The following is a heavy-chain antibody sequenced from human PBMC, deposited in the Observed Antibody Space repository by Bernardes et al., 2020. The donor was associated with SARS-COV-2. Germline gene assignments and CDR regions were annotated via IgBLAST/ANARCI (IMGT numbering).Heavy chain of an antibody. V-gene: IGHV3-49*03. CDR1: GFTFGDYA. CDR2: IRSKAYGGTT. J-gene: IGHJ5*02. D-gene: IGHD3-3*01. CDR3: TRRLFWSGYERSPLNWFDP. Sequence: GGSLRLSCTASGFTFGDYAMSWFRQAPGKGLEWVGFIRSKAYGGTTEYAASVKGRFTISRDDSKSIAYLQMNSLKTEDTAVYYCTRRLFWSGYERSPLNWFDPWGQGTLVTVSS.